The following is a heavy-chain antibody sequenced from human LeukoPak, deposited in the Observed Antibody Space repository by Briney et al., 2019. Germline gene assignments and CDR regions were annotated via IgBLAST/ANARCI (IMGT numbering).Heavy chain of an antibody. Sequence: ASVKVSCKASEYTFTSYDINWVRQATGQGLEWMGWMNPNSGNTGYAQKFQGRVTMTRNTSISRAYMELSGLRSEDTAVYYCARDNGGTAMAYYSYYYMDVWGKGTRVTISS. J-gene: IGHJ6*03. CDR1: EYTFTSYD. CDR3: ARDNGGTAMAYYSYYYMDV. D-gene: IGHD5-18*01. CDR2: MNPNSGNT. V-gene: IGHV1-8*01.